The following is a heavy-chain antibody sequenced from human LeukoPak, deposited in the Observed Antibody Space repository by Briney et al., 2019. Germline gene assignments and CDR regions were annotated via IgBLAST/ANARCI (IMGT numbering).Heavy chain of an antibody. Sequence: GGSLLLSCAASGFTFSRYLMHWRRQAPGKVQVWVSRISTDRSISSYAASVKGRFTISIDNGKIMLYQQINSIRDDDAAVYYFASYLTSIASGMDVWGQGTTVTVSS. V-gene: IGHV3-74*01. CDR2: ISTDRSIS. CDR1: GFTFSRYL. CDR3: ASYLTSIASGMDV. J-gene: IGHJ6*02. D-gene: IGHD2/OR15-2a*01.